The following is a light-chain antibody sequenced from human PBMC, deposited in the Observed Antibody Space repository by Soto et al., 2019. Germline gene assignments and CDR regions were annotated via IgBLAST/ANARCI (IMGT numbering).Light chain of an antibody. CDR3: QQSFYAPPT. J-gene: IGKJ1*01. Sequence: DIQVTQSPSSLSASVGDRVTITCRASQNIRTYLSWYHQKPGKAPKLLIFEASDLQTVVPSRFSGSGSGTDFTLTITSLQPEDFATYYCQQSFYAPPTFGQGTKVEIK. V-gene: IGKV1-39*01. CDR2: EAS. CDR1: QNIRTY.